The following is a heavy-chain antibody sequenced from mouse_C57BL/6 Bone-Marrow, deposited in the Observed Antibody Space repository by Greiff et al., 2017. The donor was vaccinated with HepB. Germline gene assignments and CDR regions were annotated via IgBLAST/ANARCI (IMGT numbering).Heavy chain of an antibody. CDR3: ARKLRVLAY. J-gene: IGHJ3*01. V-gene: IGHV1-81*01. CDR2: IYPRSGNT. CDR1: GYTFTSYG. D-gene: IGHD3-1*01. Sequence: VQRVESGAELARPGASVKLSCKASGYTFTSYGISWVKQRTGQGLEWIGEIYPRSGNTYYNEKFKGKATLTADKSSSTAYMELRSLTSEDSAVYFCARKLRVLAYWGQGTLVTVSA.